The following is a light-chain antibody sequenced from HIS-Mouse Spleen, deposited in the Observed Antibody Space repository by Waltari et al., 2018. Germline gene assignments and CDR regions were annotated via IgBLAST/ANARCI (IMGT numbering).Light chain of an antibody. Sequence: QSVLTQPPSASGTPGQRVTISCSGSRSNIGSNTVNWYQQLPGTAPKLLIYSNNQRPSGVPDRFSGSKSGTSASLAISGLQSEDEADYYCAAWDDSLNGYVFGNGTKVTVL. CDR2: SNN. CDR1: RSNIGSNT. V-gene: IGLV1-44*01. J-gene: IGLJ1*01. CDR3: AAWDDSLNGYV.